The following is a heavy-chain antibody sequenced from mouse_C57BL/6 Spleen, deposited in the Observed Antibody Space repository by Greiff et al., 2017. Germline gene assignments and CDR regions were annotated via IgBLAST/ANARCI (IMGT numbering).Heavy chain of an antibody. D-gene: IGHD2-5*01. CDR2: ISRGSSTM. V-gene: IGHV5-17*01. Sequence: EVMLVESGGGLVKPGGSLKLSCAASGFTFSDYGMHWVRQAPEKGLEWIAYISRGSSTMYYADTVKGRFTISRDNAKNTLFLQLTSLRSEDTAMYYCARRGAYYSTYYFDYWGQGTTLTVSS. J-gene: IGHJ2*01. CDR3: ARRGAYYSTYYFDY. CDR1: GFTFSDYG.